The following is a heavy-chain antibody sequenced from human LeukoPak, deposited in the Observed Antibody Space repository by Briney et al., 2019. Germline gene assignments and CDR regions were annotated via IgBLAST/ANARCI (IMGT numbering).Heavy chain of an antibody. V-gene: IGHV3-30-3*01. CDR1: GFTFSSYA. D-gene: IGHD1-1*01. CDR3: ARDRSIFTGNIPFDY. Sequence: PGGSLRLSCAASGFTFSSYAMHWVRQAPGKGLEWVAVISYDGSNKYYADSVKARFTISRDNSKNTLYLQMNSLRAEDTAVYYCARDRSIFTGNIPFDYWGQGTLVTVSS. J-gene: IGHJ4*02. CDR2: ISYDGSNK.